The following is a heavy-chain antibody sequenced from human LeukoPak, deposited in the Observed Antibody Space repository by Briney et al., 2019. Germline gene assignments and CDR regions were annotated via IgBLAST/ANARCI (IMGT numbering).Heavy chain of an antibody. CDR3: AKSGGYGLIDY. Sequence: SETPSLTCTVSGGSISGTAYYWGWVRQPPRKGLEWIGNIYYSGSTYYNASLQSRVTISIDTSKNQFSLRLSSVTAADTAMYFCAKSGGYGLIDYWGQGTLVTVSS. J-gene: IGHJ4*02. CDR1: GGSISGTAYY. V-gene: IGHV4-39*05. CDR2: IYYSGST. D-gene: IGHD1-26*01.